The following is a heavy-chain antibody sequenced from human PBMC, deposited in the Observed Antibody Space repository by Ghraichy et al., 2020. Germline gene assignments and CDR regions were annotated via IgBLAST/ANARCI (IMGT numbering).Heavy chain of an antibody. CDR3: AKWLKGGYYVVDY. CDR2: ASATGGAT. V-gene: IGHV3-23*01. J-gene: IGHJ4*02. D-gene: IGHD3-3*01. Sequence: GESLNISCAASGFTFGSYAMTWVRQAPGKGLEWVSAASATGGATYYADSVKGRFTISRDNSKNTLYLQMNSLRAEDTALYYCAKWLKGGYYVVDYWGPGTLVTVSS. CDR1: GFTFGSYA.